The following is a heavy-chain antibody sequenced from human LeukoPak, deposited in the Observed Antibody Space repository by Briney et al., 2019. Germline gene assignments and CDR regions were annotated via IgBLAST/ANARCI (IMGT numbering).Heavy chain of an antibody. CDR2: IIPILGIA. J-gene: IGHJ3*02. V-gene: IGHV1-69*04. Sequence: SVKVSCKASGGTFSSYAISWVRQAPGQGLEWMGRIIPILGIANYAQKFQGRVTITADKSTSTAYMELSSLRSEDTAVYYCSKIVATDDDAFDIWGQGTMVTVSS. CDR3: SKIVATDDDAFDI. D-gene: IGHD5-12*01. CDR1: GGTFSSYA.